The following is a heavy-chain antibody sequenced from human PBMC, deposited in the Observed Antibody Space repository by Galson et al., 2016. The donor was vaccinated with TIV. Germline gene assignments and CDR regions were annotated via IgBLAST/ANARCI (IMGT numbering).Heavy chain of an antibody. D-gene: IGHD3-16*01. CDR3: ARGRWGNSAVAYYYHFDV. CDR2: INHFGSA. CDR1: GGSLSGSQ. J-gene: IGHJ6*03. V-gene: IGHV4-34*01. Sequence: LSLTCAVFGGSLSGSQWSWVRQSPEKGLAWLAEINHFGSANYKPSLKSRLTISIDTSKKQFSLKMTSMTAADSAVYYCARGRWGNSAVAYYYHFDVWGEGTTVTVS.